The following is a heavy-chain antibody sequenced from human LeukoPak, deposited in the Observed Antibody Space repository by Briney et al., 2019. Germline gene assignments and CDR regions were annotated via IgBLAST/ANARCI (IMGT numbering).Heavy chain of an antibody. CDR2: ISYDGSNK. D-gene: IGHD4-17*01. CDR3: IVFGDSNH. J-gene: IGHJ5*02. V-gene: IGHV3-30*03. Sequence: GRSLRLSCAASGFTFSSYGMHWVRQAPGKGLEWVAVISYDGSNKYYADSVKGRFTISRDTSKNTLYLQINSLSVEDTAVYYCIVFGDSNHWGQGTLVTVSS. CDR1: GFTFSSYG.